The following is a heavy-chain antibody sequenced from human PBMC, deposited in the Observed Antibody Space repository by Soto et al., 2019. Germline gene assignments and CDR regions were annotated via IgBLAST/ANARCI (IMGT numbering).Heavy chain of an antibody. CDR2: IRHNGDT. Sequence: QVQLRQWGAGLLKPSETLSLTCVVSGGSFTDYKWTWIRQSPEKGLEWIGEIRHNGDTDSKPSLRSRLPMSLDTAKNQFPLPLSSVTSADTAVYFCAGGPDYGDYDAWGQGTLVTVSS. CDR1: GGSFTDYK. D-gene: IGHD4-17*01. V-gene: IGHV4-34*01. J-gene: IGHJ5*02. CDR3: AGGPDYGDYDA.